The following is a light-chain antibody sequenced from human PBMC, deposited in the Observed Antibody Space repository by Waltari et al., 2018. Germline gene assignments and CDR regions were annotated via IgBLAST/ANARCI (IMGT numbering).Light chain of an antibody. V-gene: IGLV2-14*03. J-gene: IGLJ3*02. CDR3: SSYTTVSTWV. Sequence: QSALTQPASVSESPGQSITISCTGTNSDVGGYNYVSWYQHHSGKAPKLTIYDVSHRSSGVFDRFAGSRSGNAASLTICGLQAEDEADYFCSSYTTVSTWVFGGGTKLTVL. CDR2: DVS. CDR1: NSDVGGYNY.